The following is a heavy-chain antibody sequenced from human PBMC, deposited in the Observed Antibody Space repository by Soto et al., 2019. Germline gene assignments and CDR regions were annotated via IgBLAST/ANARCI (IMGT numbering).Heavy chain of an antibody. D-gene: IGHD3-3*01. CDR3: ARLGYYDFWSGHQAYFDY. V-gene: IGHV4-39*01. CDR1: GGSISSSSYY. Sequence: SETLSLTCTVSGGSISSSSYYWGWIRQPPGKGLEWIGSIYYSGSTYYNPSLKSRVTISVDTSKNQFSLKLSSVTAADTAVYYCARLGYYDFWSGHQAYFDYWGQGTLVTVSS. J-gene: IGHJ4*02. CDR2: IYYSGST.